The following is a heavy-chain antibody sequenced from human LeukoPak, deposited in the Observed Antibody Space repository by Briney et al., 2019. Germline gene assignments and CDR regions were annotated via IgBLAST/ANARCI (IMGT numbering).Heavy chain of an antibody. CDR3: ASGSYGSGFYYFYYMNV. Sequence: TGGSLRLSCAASGITFSDHYMSWIRQAPGKGLEWLSYISSGGDSIYYADSVKGRFTISRDNAKNSVSLQMNSLRAEDTAVYYCASGSYGSGFYYFYYMNVWGKGTTVTVSS. J-gene: IGHJ6*03. D-gene: IGHD3-10*01. CDR1: GITFSDHY. V-gene: IGHV3-11*04. CDR2: ISSGGDSI.